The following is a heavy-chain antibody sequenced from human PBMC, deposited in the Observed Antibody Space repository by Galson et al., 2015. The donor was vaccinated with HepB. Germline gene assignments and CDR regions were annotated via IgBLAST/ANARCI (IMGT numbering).Heavy chain of an antibody. V-gene: IGHV4-34*01. J-gene: IGHJ3*02. CDR2: INHSGST. CDR1: GGSFSGYY. D-gene: IGHD4-17*01. Sequence: TLSLTCAVYGGSFSGYYWSWIRQPPGKGLEWIGEINHSGSTNYNPSLKSRVTISVDTSKNQFSLKLSSVTAADTAVYYCARGLDYGDGADAFDIWGQGTMVTVSS. CDR3: ARGLDYGDGADAFDI.